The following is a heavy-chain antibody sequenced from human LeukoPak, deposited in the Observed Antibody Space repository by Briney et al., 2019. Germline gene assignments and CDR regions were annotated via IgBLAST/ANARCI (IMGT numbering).Heavy chain of an antibody. Sequence: ASVKVSCKVSGYTLTELSMHWVRQAPGKGLEWMGGFDPEDGETIYAQKFQGRVTMTEDTSTDTAYMELSSLRSEDTAVYYCATERGDNWNDYDVFDIWGQGTMVTVSS. CDR1: GYTLTELS. CDR2: FDPEDGET. J-gene: IGHJ3*02. CDR3: ATERGDNWNDYDVFDI. V-gene: IGHV1-24*01. D-gene: IGHD1-1*01.